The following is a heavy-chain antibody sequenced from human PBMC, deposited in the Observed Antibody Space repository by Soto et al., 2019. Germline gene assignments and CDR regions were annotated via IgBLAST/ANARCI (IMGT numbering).Heavy chain of an antibody. CDR2: IYPGDSDT. CDR1: GYSFTSYW. Sequence: GESLKISCKGSGYSFTSYWIGWVRQMPGKGLGWMGIIYPGDSDTRYSPSFQGQVTISADKSISTAYLQWSSLKASDTAMYYCARHRTVTVYYYYMDVWGKGTTVTVSS. CDR3: ARHRTVTVYYYYMDV. J-gene: IGHJ6*03. V-gene: IGHV5-51*01. D-gene: IGHD4-17*01.